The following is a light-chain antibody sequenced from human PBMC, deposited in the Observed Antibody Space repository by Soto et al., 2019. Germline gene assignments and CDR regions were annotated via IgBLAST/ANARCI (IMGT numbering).Light chain of an antibody. V-gene: IGKV3-11*01. CDR2: GAS. Sequence: EIVLTQSPATLSLSPGERATLSCRASQSVSSYLAWYQQKPGQAPRLLIYGASSRATGIQDRFSGSGSGTDFTLTIKSLEPEDFAVYYCKQRSKWPITFGQGTRLEIK. J-gene: IGKJ5*01. CDR3: KQRSKWPIT. CDR1: QSVSSY.